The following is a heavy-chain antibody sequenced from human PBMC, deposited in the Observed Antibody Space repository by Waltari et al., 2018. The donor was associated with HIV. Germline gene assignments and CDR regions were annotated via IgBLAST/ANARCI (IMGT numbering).Heavy chain of an antibody. CDR1: GFTFSSYW. V-gene: IGHV3-7*01. D-gene: IGHD6-19*01. Sequence: EVQLVESGGGLVQPGGSLRLSCAASGFTFSSYWMSWVRQAPGKGLEWVANIKQDGSEKYYVDSVKRRFTISRDNAKNSLYLQMNSLRAEDTAVYYCARDLYSSGWGYFYYWGQGTLVTVSS. J-gene: IGHJ4*02. CDR3: ARDLYSSGWGYFYY. CDR2: IKQDGSEK.